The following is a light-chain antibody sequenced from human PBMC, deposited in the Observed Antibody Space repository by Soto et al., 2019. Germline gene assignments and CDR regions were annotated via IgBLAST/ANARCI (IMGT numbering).Light chain of an antibody. CDR2: DAT. J-gene: IGKJ2*03. CDR1: QIIARW. CDR3: LQYNTFPHS. V-gene: IGKV1-5*01. Sequence: DIQMTQSPSTLSASIGDSVTLTCRASQIIARWLAWYQQTPGKAPNLVIYDATKLQSGVPSRFSATASGAEFTLTISGLQAEDFATYYCLQYNTFPHSFGQGNRLAI.